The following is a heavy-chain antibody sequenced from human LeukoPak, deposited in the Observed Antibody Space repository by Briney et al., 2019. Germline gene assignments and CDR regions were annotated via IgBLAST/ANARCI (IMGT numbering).Heavy chain of an antibody. CDR3: ARGEEWFGEFYRY. Sequence: PSETLSLTCTASGDSINTGDHYWAWIRQPPGKGLEWIGYIYYSGSTNYNPSLKSRVTISVDTSKNQFSLKLSSVTAADTAVYYCARGEEWFGEFYRYWGQGTLVTVSS. D-gene: IGHD3-10*01. CDR1: GDSINTGDHY. CDR2: IYYSGST. J-gene: IGHJ4*02. V-gene: IGHV4-61*08.